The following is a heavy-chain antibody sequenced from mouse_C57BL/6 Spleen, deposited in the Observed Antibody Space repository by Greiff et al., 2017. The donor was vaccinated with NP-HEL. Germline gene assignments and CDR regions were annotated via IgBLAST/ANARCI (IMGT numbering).Heavy chain of an antibody. CDR2: ISDGGSYT. Sequence: EVQVVESGGGLVKPGGSLKLSCAASGFTFSSYAMSWVRQTPEKRLEWVATISDGGSYTYYPDNVKGRFTISRDNAKNNLYLQMSHLKSEDTAMYYCARDGGSSYAMDHWGQGTSVTVSS. D-gene: IGHD1-1*01. CDR1: GFTFSSYA. V-gene: IGHV5-4*01. J-gene: IGHJ4*01. CDR3: ARDGGSSYAMDH.